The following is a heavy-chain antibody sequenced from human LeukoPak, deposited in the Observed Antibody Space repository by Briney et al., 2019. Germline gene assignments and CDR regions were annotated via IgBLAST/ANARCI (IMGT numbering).Heavy chain of an antibody. J-gene: IGHJ5*02. V-gene: IGHV4-39*01. CDR3: ASGTHSTEFDP. D-gene: IGHD3-10*01. CDR2: RYYSGST. CDR1: GGSISSSSYY. Sequence: SETLSLTCTVPGGSISSSSYYWGWIRQPPGKGLEWIGSRYYSGSTYYNPSLKSRVTISVDTSKNQFSLKLSSVTAADTAEYYCASGTHSTEFDPWGQGTLVTVSS.